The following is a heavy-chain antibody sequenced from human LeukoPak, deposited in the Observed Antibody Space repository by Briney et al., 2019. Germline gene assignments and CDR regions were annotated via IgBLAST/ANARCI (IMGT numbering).Heavy chain of an antibody. V-gene: IGHV1-8*01. CDR1: GYTFTSYD. CDR2: MNPNSGNT. J-gene: IGHJ5*02. D-gene: IGHD2-21*02. CDR3: ARDHAYCGGDCYNWFDP. Sequence: ASVKVSCKASGYTFTSYDINWVRQATGQGLEWMGWMNPNSGNTGYAQKFQGRVTITADESTSTAYMELSSLRSEDTAVYYCARDHAYCGGDCYNWFDPWGQGTLVTVSS.